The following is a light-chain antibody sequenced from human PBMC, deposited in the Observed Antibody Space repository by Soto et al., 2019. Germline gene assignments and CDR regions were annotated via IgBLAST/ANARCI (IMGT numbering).Light chain of an antibody. CDR2: DAS. CDR1: LSTSPG. V-gene: IGKV1-5*01. Sequence: DFNITKPPSPLLASVGDRLTITSRVFLSTSPGMAWYLQRPGKAPRIMIYDASSVESGVPARVSGSGTGPEFTLTISCLQHNDFATYYCQHCNSYCRTFGQGTKVDIK. CDR3: QHCNSYCRT. J-gene: IGKJ1*01.